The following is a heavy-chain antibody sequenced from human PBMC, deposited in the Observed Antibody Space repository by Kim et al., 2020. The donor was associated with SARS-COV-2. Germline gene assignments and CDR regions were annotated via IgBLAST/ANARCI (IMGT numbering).Heavy chain of an antibody. CDR2: VNPGDGDT. J-gene: IGHJ2*01. CDR1: GYTFINYY. CDR3: VGERARAQYFEL. Sequence: ASVKVSCKASGYTFINYYFHWVRQAPGQGLEWMGIVNPGDGDTSYTQKFQGRVTMTRDTSTSTVFMELGSLTSEDTAVYYCVGERARAQYFELWGRGTLVTVSS. V-gene: IGHV1-46*01.